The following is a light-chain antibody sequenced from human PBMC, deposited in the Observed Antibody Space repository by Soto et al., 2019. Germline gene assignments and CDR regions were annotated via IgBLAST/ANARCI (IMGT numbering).Light chain of an antibody. V-gene: IGKV1-5*01. CDR1: QSISSW. Sequence: DIQMTQSPSTLSASVGDRVTITCWARQSISSWLAWYQQKPGKAPKLLIYDASSLESGVPSRFSGSGSGTEFTLTISSLQPDDFATYYCQQYNSYVYTFGQGTKLEIK. CDR3: QQYNSYVYT. CDR2: DAS. J-gene: IGKJ2*01.